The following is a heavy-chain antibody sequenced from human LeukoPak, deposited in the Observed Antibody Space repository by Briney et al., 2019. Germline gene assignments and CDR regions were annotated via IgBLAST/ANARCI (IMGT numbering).Heavy chain of an antibody. Sequence: GGSLRLSCAASGFTLSSYTMNWVRQAPGKGLEWVSSISSSSSYIYYADSVKGRFTISRDNAKNSLFLQMHSLRAEDTAVYYCARAEIYYDSSGYYQTSPDYWGQGTLVTVSS. CDR1: GFTLSSYT. J-gene: IGHJ4*02. CDR3: ARAEIYYDSSGYYQTSPDY. CDR2: ISSSSSYI. V-gene: IGHV3-21*01. D-gene: IGHD3-22*01.